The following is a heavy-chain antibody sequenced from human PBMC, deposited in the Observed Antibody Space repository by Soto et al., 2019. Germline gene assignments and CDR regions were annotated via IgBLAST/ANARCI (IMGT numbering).Heavy chain of an antibody. D-gene: IGHD3-10*01. Sequence: EVQLLESGGGLVQPGGSLRLSCGVSGFTFNDFEMHWVRQAPGKGLEWLAYIDGSGTTKKYADSVRGRFTISRDNPNNSLFLQMSSLRAADTAIYYCARGFGRFNYWGQGTLVSVSS. J-gene: IGHJ4*02. CDR2: IDGSGTTK. CDR1: GFTFNDFE. CDR3: ARGFGRFNY. V-gene: IGHV3-48*03.